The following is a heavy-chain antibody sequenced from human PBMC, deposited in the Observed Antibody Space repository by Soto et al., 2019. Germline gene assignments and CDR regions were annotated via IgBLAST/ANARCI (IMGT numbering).Heavy chain of an antibody. Sequence: QDQLVQSGGEVKKPGASVKVSCKASGYSFTNYGITWVRQAPGQGFEWMGWISAYNGDPNYAQKLQGRVTMTTDASTSTAYLELRSLRSDDTAVYYCARDRGVPPPVAGNTHYYYYMDVWGKGTTVTVSS. J-gene: IGHJ6*03. D-gene: IGHD6-19*01. CDR2: ISAYNGDP. V-gene: IGHV1-18*01. CDR1: GYSFTNYG. CDR3: ARDRGVPPPVAGNTHYYYYMDV.